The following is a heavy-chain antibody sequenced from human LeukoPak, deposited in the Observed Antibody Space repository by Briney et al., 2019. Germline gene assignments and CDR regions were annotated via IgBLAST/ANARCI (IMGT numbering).Heavy chain of an antibody. CDR3: ADLLRYFSDDDY. Sequence: PGGSLRLSCAASGFTFSSYAMSWVRQAPGKGLEWASAISGSGGSTYYADSVKGRFTISRDNSKNTLYLQMNSLRAEDTAVYYCADLLRYFSDDDYWGQGALVTVSS. V-gene: IGHV3-23*01. CDR1: GFTFSSYA. J-gene: IGHJ4*02. D-gene: IGHD3-9*01. CDR2: ISGSGGST.